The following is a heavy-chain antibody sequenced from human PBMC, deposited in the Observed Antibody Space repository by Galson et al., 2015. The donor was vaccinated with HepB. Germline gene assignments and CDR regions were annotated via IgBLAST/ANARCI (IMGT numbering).Heavy chain of an antibody. CDR3: AKASSMVRGVFDY. V-gene: IGHV3-23*01. Sequence: SLRLSCAASGFTFSSYAMSWVRQAPGKGLEWVSAISGSGGSTYYADSVKGRFTISRDNSKNTLYLQMNSLRAEDTAVYYCAKASSMVRGVFDYWGQGTLVTVSS. CDR1: GFTFSSYA. CDR2: ISGSGGST. D-gene: IGHD3-10*01. J-gene: IGHJ4*02.